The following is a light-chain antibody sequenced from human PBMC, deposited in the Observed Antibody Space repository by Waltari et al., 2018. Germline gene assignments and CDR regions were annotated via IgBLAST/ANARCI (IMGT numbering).Light chain of an antibody. CDR2: KTS. V-gene: IGKV1-5*03. CDR3: QQYDSFSPWT. J-gene: IGKJ1*01. CDR1: QSIRNW. Sequence: DLQMTQAPSTLSASVGDRVTITCRASQSIRNWLAWYQQKPGKAPKPLIYKTSSLESGVPSRFSGSGSGTEFTLTISSLQPDDFATYYCQQYDSFSPWTFGQGTKVDIK.